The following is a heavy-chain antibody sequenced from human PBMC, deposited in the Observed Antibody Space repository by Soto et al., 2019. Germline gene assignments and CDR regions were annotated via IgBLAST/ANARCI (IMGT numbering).Heavy chain of an antibody. D-gene: IGHD6-25*01. CDR2: ISGSGGTT. CDR3: AKFFVETGGSSGWPWSFHY. J-gene: IGHJ4*02. CDR1: GFTFSSYA. V-gene: IGHV3-23*01. Sequence: EVQLLESGGGLVQPGRSLRLSCAASGFTFSSYAMSWVRQAPGKGLEWVSAISGSGGTTYYADSVKGRFTFSRDNSKNTLFLQMNSLRAEDTAVYYCAKFFVETGGSSGWPWSFHYWGQGTLFTVSS.